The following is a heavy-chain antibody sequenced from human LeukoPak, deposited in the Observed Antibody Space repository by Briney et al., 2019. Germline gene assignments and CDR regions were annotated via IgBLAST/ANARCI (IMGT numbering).Heavy chain of an antibody. CDR3: AKVRKTSGWSFDY. CDR1: GGSFSGYY. Sequence: SETLSLTCAVYGGSFSGYYWSWIRQPPGKGLEYIGYIFYSGSTNYNPSLKSRVTLSVDTSKNQFSLRLSYVTAADTAVYYSAKVRKTSGWSFDYWGQGTLVTVSS. D-gene: IGHD6-19*01. V-gene: IGHV4-59*01. CDR2: IFYSGST. J-gene: IGHJ4*02.